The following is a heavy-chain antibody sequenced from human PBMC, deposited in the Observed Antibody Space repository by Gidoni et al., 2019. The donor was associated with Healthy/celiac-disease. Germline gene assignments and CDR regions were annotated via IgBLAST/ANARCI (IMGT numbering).Heavy chain of an antibody. CDR3: ARSSSLRGPMDV. J-gene: IGHJ6*02. V-gene: IGHV1-8*01. CDR1: GYTFTSYD. Sequence: QVQLVQSGAEVKKPGASVKVSCKASGYTFTSYDSNWVRQATGQGLEWMGWMNPNSGNTGYAQKFQGRVTMTRNTSISTAYMELSSLRSEDTAVYYCARSSSLRGPMDVWGQGTTVTVSS. CDR2: MNPNSGNT. D-gene: IGHD6-6*01.